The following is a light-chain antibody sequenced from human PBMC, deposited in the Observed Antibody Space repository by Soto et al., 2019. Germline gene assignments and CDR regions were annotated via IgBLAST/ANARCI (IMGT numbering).Light chain of an antibody. CDR1: QGISSW. J-gene: IGKJ1*01. CDR2: AAS. V-gene: IGKV1-12*01. Sequence: DFQMTQSPSSVSASVGDRVTITCRASQGISSWLAWYQQKPGKDPKLLIYAASSLQSGGASRFSGSGAGTDFTLPISSRQPEDFATYYCQQANSFSRTFGQGTKVEIK. CDR3: QQANSFSRT.